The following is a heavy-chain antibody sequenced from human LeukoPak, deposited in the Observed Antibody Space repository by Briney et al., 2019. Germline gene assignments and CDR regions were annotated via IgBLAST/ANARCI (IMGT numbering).Heavy chain of an antibody. D-gene: IGHD2-15*01. CDR3: ARVVVVAATPIDY. Sequence: PGGSLRLSCAASGFTFSSYSMNWVRQAPGKGLEWVSSISSSSGYIYYADSVKGRFTISRDNAKNSLYLQMNSLRAEDTAVYYCARVVVVAATPIDYWGQGTLVTVSS. CDR2: ISSSSGYI. CDR1: GFTFSSYS. J-gene: IGHJ4*02. V-gene: IGHV3-21*01.